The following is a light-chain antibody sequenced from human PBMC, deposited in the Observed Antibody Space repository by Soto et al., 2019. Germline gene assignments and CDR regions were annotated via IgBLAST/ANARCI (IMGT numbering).Light chain of an antibody. J-gene: IGLJ2*01. CDR2: RNN. CDR3: AAWDDSRSGPV. V-gene: IGLV1-47*01. Sequence: QSVLTQPPSASGTPGQRVTISCSGTSSNIGSNYVCWYQQLPGTAPKLLIYRNNQRLSGVPDRFSGAKSGTSASLAISGLRCEDEADYYCAAWDDSRSGPVFGGGTKLTVL. CDR1: SSNIGSNY.